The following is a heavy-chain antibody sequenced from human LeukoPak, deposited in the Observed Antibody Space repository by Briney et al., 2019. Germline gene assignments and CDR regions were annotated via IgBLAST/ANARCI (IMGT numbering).Heavy chain of an antibody. V-gene: IGHV3-48*03. Sequence: GGSLRLSCAASGFTFSSYEMNWVRQAPGKGLEWVSYTSSSGSMIFYADSVKGRFTISRDNAKNSLYLQMNSLRAEDTAVYYCARELPPVVTYYFDYWGQGTLVTVSS. J-gene: IGHJ4*02. D-gene: IGHD3-22*01. CDR3: ARELPPVVTYYFDY. CDR2: TSSSGSMI. CDR1: GFTFSSYE.